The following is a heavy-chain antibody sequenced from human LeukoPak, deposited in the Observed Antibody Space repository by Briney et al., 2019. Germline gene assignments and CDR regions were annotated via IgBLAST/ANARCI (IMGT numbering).Heavy chain of an antibody. Sequence: VASVKVSCKASGYTFTGYYTHWVRQAPGQGLEWMGWINPNSGGTNYAQKFQGRVTMTRDTSISTAYMELSRLRSDDTAVYYCARAGIQLWLRAFDIWGQGTMVTVSS. V-gene: IGHV1-2*02. CDR2: INPNSGGT. D-gene: IGHD5-18*01. CDR1: GYTFTGYY. J-gene: IGHJ3*02. CDR3: ARAGIQLWLRAFDI.